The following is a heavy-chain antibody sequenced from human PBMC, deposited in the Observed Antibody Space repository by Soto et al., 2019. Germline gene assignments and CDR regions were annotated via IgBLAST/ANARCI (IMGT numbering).Heavy chain of an antibody. J-gene: IGHJ4*02. Sequence: SETLSLTCTVSGGSISIGGYYWSWIRQHPGKGLEWIGYIYYSGSTYYNPSLKSRVTISRDTSKNQFSLNLSSVTAADTAVYYCARGDTALVYYFDHWGQGSLVTVSS. CDR2: IYYSGST. V-gene: IGHV4-31*03. CDR1: GGSISIGGYY. D-gene: IGHD5-18*01. CDR3: ARGDTALVYYFDH.